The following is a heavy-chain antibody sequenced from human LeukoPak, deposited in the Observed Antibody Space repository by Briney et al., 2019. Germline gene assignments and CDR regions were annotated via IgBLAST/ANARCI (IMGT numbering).Heavy chain of an antibody. CDR1: GFTFSSYA. Sequence: GGSLRLSCAASGFTFSSYAMSWVRQAPARGLEWVSSLRGDGSTFYADSVKGRFTISRDNAKNSLYLQMNSLRAEDTAVYYCASNLVPARPNYYYYMDVWGKGTTVTVSS. J-gene: IGHJ6*03. V-gene: IGHV3-23*01. CDR2: LRGDGST. CDR3: ASNLVPARPNYYYYMDV. D-gene: IGHD2-2*01.